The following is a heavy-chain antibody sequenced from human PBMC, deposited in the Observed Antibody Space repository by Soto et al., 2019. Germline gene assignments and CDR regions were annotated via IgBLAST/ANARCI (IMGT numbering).Heavy chain of an antibody. CDR3: AGEGMSRPRWVFDY. Sequence: EVQLVESGGGLVQPGGSLRLSCAASGFTFGSYPMHWVRQAPGKGLEYGSAISTNGDSTFYANSVKGRFTISRDKSKNTLYLQMGRLRAEDMGVSYCAGEGMSRPRWVFDYWGQGTLVTASS. V-gene: IGHV3-64*01. CDR2: ISTNGDST. D-gene: IGHD6-13*01. J-gene: IGHJ4*02. CDR1: GFTFGSYP.